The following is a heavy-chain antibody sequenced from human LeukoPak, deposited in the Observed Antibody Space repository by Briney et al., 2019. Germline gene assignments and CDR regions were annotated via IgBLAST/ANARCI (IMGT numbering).Heavy chain of an antibody. Sequence: PSETLSLTCTVSGGSISSSSYYWGWTRQPPGKGLEWIGSIYYSGSTYYNPSLKSRVTISVDTSKNQFSLKLSSVTAADTAVYYCARGRLGELSLFDYWGQGTLVTASS. CDR3: ARGRLGELSLFDY. V-gene: IGHV4-39*07. D-gene: IGHD3-16*02. CDR2: IYYSGST. CDR1: GGSISSSSYY. J-gene: IGHJ4*02.